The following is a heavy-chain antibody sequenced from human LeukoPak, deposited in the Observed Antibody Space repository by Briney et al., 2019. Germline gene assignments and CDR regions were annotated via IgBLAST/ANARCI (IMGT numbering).Heavy chain of an antibody. J-gene: IGHJ4*02. CDR3: ARGRGTSVYFDF. Sequence: GGSLRLSCAASGFTFSSYSMNWVRQSPGKGLEWISYISSSSSALYYGDSVKGRSTISRDSATNSVSLQMDSLRPEDTAVYYCARGRGTSVYFDFWGQGTLVTVSS. V-gene: IGHV3-48*01. D-gene: IGHD3-16*01. CDR1: GFTFSSYS. CDR2: ISSSSSAL.